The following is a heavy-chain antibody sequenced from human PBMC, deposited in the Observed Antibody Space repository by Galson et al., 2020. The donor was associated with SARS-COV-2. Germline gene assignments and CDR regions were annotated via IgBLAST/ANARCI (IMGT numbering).Heavy chain of an antibody. J-gene: IGHJ4*02. CDR1: GFTFSSYA. CDR3: ANLPMVRGVFLDY. D-gene: IGHD3-10*01. CDR2: ISGSGGST. V-gene: IGHV3-23*01. Sequence: GESLKISCAASGFTFSSYAMSWVRQAPGKGLEWVSAISGSGGSTYYADSVKGRFTISRDNSKNTLYLQMNSLRAEDTAVYYCANLPMVRGVFLDYWGQGTLVTVSS.